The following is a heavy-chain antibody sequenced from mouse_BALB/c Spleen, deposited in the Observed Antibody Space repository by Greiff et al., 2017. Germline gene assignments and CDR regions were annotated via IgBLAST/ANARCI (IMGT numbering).Heavy chain of an antibody. Sequence: EVKLVESGGGLVKPGGSLKLSCAASGFTFSDYYMYWVRQTPEKRLEWVATISDGGSYTYYPDSVKGRFTISRDNAKNNLYLQMSSLKSEDTAMYYCARDGLRRDFDYWGQGTTLTVSS. CDR3: ARDGLRRDFDY. CDR1: GFTFSDYY. CDR2: ISDGGSYT. D-gene: IGHD2-2*01. J-gene: IGHJ2*01. V-gene: IGHV5-4*02.